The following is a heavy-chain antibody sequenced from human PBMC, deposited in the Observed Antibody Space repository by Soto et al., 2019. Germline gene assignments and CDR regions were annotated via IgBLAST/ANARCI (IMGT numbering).Heavy chain of an antibody. CDR3: AKDYYDSSGYSYFDY. CDR1: GFTLSNYA. V-gene: IGHV3-23*01. J-gene: IGHJ4*02. Sequence: GGSLRLSCAASGFTLSNYAMSWVRQPPGKGLEWVSAISGSGGSTYYADSVKGRFTISRDNSKNMLYLQMNSVRAEDTAVYYCAKDYYDSSGYSYFDYWGQGTQVTVSS. D-gene: IGHD3-22*01. CDR2: ISGSGGST.